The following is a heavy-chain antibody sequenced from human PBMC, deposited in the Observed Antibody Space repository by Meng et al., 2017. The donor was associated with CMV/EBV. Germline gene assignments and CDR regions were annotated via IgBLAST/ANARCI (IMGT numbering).Heavy chain of an antibody. J-gene: IGHJ3*01. CDR3: ARGNNFDA. Sequence: ETLSLTCTVSGGSISSSSYYWGWVRQAPGRGLEWVANIEGGGSEKSCVDSVKGRFTISRDNTKKSLYLQMDSLRAEDTAVYYCARGNNFDAWGQGTMVTVSS. CDR1: GGSISSSSYY. CDR2: IEGGGSEK. V-gene: IGHV3-7*01. D-gene: IGHD2/OR15-2a*01.